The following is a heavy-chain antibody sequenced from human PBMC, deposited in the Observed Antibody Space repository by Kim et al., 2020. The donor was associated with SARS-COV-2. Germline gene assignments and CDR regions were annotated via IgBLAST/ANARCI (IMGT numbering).Heavy chain of an antibody. Sequence: GRSLRLSCAASGFTFSSYGMHWVRQAPGKGLEWVAVIWYDGSNKYYADSVKGRFTISRDNSKNTLYLQMNSLRAEDTAVYYCARDRKGGSSWFFDYWGQGTLVTVSS. J-gene: IGHJ4*02. CDR2: IWYDGSNK. CDR1: GFTFSSYG. CDR3: ARDRKGGSSWFFDY. D-gene: IGHD6-13*01. V-gene: IGHV3-33*01.